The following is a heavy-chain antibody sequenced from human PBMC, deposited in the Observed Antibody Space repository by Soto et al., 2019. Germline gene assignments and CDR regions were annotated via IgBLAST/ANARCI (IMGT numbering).Heavy chain of an antibody. Sequence: LILSCAASRITFSSDAMSWVRQAPGKGLEWVSAMSGSRASTSYADSVEGWSTISIDNSKNTLYLQMNSLRAEDTAVYYCAKALGYSSLNNPNYYHGMDVWGQGTTVTISS. CDR2: MSGSRAST. D-gene: IGHD3-22*01. J-gene: IGHJ6*02. V-gene: IGHV3-23*01. CDR3: AKALGYSSLNNPNYYHGMDV. CDR1: RITFSSDA.